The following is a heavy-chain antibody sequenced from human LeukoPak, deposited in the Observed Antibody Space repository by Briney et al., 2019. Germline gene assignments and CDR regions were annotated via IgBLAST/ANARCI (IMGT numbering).Heavy chain of an antibody. CDR3: ARHAEMPTEEVGYYYYGMDV. D-gene: IGHD5-24*01. J-gene: IGHJ6*02. CDR2: INYSGST. V-gene: IGHV4-59*08. CDR1: GGSISHYY. Sequence: SATLSLTCTVSGGSISHYYWSWIRPPPGKGVEWIGYINYSGSTNYNPSLKRRVTISVDTSKNQFSLRLSSVTAADTAVYYCARHAEMPTEEVGYYYYGMDVWGQGATVTVSS.